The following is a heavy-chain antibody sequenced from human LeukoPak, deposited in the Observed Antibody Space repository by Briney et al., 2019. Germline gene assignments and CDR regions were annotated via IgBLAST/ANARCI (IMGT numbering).Heavy chain of an antibody. D-gene: IGHD5-12*01. CDR2: INQDGSEK. CDR3: ATLTVASSFDY. Sequence: GGSLRLSCAASGFTFSSYWMSWVRQAPGKGLEWVANINQDGSEKYYVDSVKGRFTISRDNAKNSLYLQMNSLRAEDTAVYYCATLTVASSFDYWGQGTLVTVSS. J-gene: IGHJ4*02. V-gene: IGHV3-7*01. CDR1: GFTFSSYW.